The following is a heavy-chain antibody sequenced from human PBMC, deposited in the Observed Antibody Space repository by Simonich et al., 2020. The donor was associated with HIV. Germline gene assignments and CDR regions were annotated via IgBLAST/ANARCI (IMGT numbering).Heavy chain of an antibody. J-gene: IGHJ4*02. D-gene: IGHD6-13*01. V-gene: IGHV1-2*06. CDR1: GYTFTAYY. CDR3: VRVSIAAAHRHFDY. CDR2: INPNSGGT. Sequence: QVQLVQSGAEVKKPGASVKVSCKASGYTFTAYYMHWVRQAPGQGLEWMGRINPNSGGTNYAQKVQGRVTMTRDTSISTAYMELSRLSSDDTAVYYCVRVSIAAAHRHFDYWGQGTLVTVSS.